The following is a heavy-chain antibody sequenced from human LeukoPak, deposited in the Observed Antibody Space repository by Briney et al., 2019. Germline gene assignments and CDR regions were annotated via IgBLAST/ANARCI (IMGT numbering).Heavy chain of an antibody. D-gene: IGHD3-10*02. CDR1: GFTFSTYW. V-gene: IGHV3-7*01. J-gene: IGHJ6*04. CDR2: IKQDGSEK. Sequence: GGSLRLSCAASGFTFSTYWMSWVRQAPGKGLEWVANIKQDGSEKFYVDSVKGRFTISRDNAKYSLYLQMNSLRAEDTAVYYCAELGITMIGGVWGKGTTVTISS. CDR3: AELGITMIGGV.